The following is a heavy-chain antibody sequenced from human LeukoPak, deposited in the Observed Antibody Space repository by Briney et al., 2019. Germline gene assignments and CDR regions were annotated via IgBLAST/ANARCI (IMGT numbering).Heavy chain of an antibody. V-gene: IGHV4-30-4*01. Sequence: SETLSLTCTVSGGSISSGYYYWSWIRQPPGKGLEYIGYIYYGGTYYNPALKSRVTISLDTSKNQFSLKLRSVTAADTAVYYCTRANYYDSTGYLPVVYPSDYWGQGTLVTVSS. CDR1: GGSISSGYYY. CDR2: IYYGGT. D-gene: IGHD3-22*01. CDR3: TRANYYDSTGYLPVVYPSDY. J-gene: IGHJ4*02.